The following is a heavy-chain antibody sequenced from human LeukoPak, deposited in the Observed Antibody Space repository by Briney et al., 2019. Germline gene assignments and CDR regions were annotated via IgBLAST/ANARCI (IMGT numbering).Heavy chain of an antibody. V-gene: IGHV1-69*04. J-gene: IGHJ4*02. CDR2: ITPILGIA. Sequence: SVKVSCKASGGTFSSYAISWVRQAPGQGLEWMGSITPILGIANYAQKFQGRVTMTADKSTSTAYMELSSLRSEDTAVYFCARDGEKGAIDYWGQGTLVTVSS. CDR3: ARDGEKGAIDY. CDR1: GGTFSSYA. D-gene: IGHD1-26*01.